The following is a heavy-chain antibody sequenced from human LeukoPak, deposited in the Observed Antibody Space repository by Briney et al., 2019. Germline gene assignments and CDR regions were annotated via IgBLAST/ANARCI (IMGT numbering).Heavy chain of an antibody. CDR3: ARAPYGSGSYSDY. CDR2: ISSSSSYI. V-gene: IGHV3-21*01. CDR1: GFTFSSYS. J-gene: IGHJ4*02. Sequence: GGSLRLSCAASGFTFSSYSMNWVRQAPGKGLEGVSSISSSSSYIYYAESVKGRFTISRDNAKNSLYLQMNSLRAEDTAVYYCARAPYGSGSYSDYWGQGTLVTVSS. D-gene: IGHD3-10*01.